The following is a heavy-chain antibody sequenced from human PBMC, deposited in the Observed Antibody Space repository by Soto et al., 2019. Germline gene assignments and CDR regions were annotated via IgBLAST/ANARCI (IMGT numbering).Heavy chain of an antibody. V-gene: IGHV3-74*01. J-gene: IGHJ4*02. CDR2: MNSDGSST. Sequence: GGSLRLSCEASGFTFSSYWMHWVRQAPGKGLVWVYRMNSDGSSTSYADSVKGRVTISRDNAKNKLYLQMYSLRAEDTGVYYSARGDSCGCFLYWGQGTLVTVSS. CDR1: GFTFSSYW. D-gene: IGHD6-19*01. CDR3: ARGDSCGCFLY.